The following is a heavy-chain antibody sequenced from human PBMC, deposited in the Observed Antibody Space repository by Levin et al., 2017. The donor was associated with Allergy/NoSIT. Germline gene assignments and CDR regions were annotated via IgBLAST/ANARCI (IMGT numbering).Heavy chain of an antibody. CDR2: ISHDGSGE. J-gene: IGHJ3*01. V-gene: IGHV3-33*03. Sequence: GGSLRLSCVASGVAFSDYGMNWLRQAPDKGLEWVAAISHDGSGENYAESMGGRFTISRDNSKDTLYLQMNSLRVDDTAVYYCATDDTMFGAVDALDVWGQGTMVTVSS. D-gene: IGHD3-3*01. CDR3: ATDDTMFGAVDALDV. CDR1: GVAFSDYG.